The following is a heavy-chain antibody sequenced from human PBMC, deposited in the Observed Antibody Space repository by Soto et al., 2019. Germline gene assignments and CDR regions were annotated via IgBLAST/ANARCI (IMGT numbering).Heavy chain of an antibody. J-gene: IGHJ5*02. D-gene: IGHD3-16*01. CDR3: ALKPYPGLNRFGP. Sequence: QVQLQESGPGLVKPSQTLSLTCTVSGGSISNGGYYWSWIRQHPGKGLEWIGYIYYSGSTYYNPPLTGRLTIFIDTSKNQFSLRVHSVTAADTAVYYCALKPYPGLNRFGPWGQGTLVTVSS. CDR1: GGSISNGGYY. CDR2: IYYSGST. V-gene: IGHV4-31*03.